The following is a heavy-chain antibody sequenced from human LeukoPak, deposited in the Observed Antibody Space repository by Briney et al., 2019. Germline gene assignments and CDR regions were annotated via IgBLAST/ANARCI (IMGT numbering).Heavy chain of an antibody. CDR2: MNPSSGNT. V-gene: IGHV1-8*03. CDR1: GYTFTSYD. J-gene: IGHJ5*02. CDR3: ARDARSPGVVVIAPWFDP. Sequence: ASVKVSCKASGYTFTSYDINWVRQATGQGLEWMGWMNPSSGNTGYAQRFQGRVTITRNTSISTAYMELSSLRSEDTAVYYCARDARSPGVVVIAPWFDPWGQGTLVTVSS. D-gene: IGHD2-21*01.